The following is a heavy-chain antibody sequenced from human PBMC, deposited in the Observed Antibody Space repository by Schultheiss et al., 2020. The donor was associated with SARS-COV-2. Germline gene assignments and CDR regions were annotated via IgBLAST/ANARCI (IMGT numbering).Heavy chain of an antibody. Sequence: GGSLRLSCAASGFTFSNAWMSWVRQAPGKGLEWVVVISYDGSNKYYADSVKGRFTISRDNSKNTLYLQMNSLRAEDTAVYYCARYGSSGWLDYWGQGTLVTVSS. J-gene: IGHJ4*02. D-gene: IGHD6-19*01. CDR3: ARYGSSGWLDY. CDR2: ISYDGSNK. CDR1: GFTFSNAW. V-gene: IGHV3-30*14.